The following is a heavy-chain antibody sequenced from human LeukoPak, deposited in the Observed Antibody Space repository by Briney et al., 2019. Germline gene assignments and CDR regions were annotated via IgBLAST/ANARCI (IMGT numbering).Heavy chain of an antibody. CDR2: ISFDGSNK. CDR1: GFTFSSYD. CDR3: ARDIESGYFDY. D-gene: IGHD3-16*02. V-gene: IGHV3-33*01. Sequence: GRSLRLSCAASGFTFSSYDMHWVRQAPGKGLEWVAVISFDGSNKYCADSVKGRFTISRDDSKNTLYLQMNSLRAEDTAVYYCARDIESGYFDYWAREPWSPSPQ. J-gene: IGHJ4*02.